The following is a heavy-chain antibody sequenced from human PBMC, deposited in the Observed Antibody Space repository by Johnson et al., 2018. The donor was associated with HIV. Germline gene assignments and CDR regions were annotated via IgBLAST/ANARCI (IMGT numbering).Heavy chain of an antibody. Sequence: VQLVESGGGLVQPGGSLRLSCAASGFTFDDYIMHWVRQAPGKGLEWVSLISWDGGSTYYADSVKGRFTISRDNSKNSLYLQMNSLRTEDTALYYCAKDMGRYSGSYGNYDAFDIWGQGTMVTVSS. CDR1: GFTFDDYI. CDR2: ISWDGGST. J-gene: IGHJ3*02. V-gene: IGHV3-43*01. D-gene: IGHD1-26*01. CDR3: AKDMGRYSGSYGNYDAFDI.